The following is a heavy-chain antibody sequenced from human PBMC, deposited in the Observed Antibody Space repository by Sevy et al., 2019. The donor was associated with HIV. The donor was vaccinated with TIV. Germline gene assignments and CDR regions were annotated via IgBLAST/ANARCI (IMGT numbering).Heavy chain of an antibody. Sequence: SETLSLTCTVSGGSISSSNYYWGWIRQPPGKGLEWIANIYYTGSTYYNPSLKSRVTIFAGTSNNKFSLKLSSVTAADTSVYYCARQMHYYDSAGYYHWDYWGQGTLVTVSS. CDR2: IYYTGST. CDR3: ARQMHYYDSAGYYHWDY. D-gene: IGHD3-22*01. J-gene: IGHJ4*02. CDR1: GGSISSSNYY. V-gene: IGHV4-39*01.